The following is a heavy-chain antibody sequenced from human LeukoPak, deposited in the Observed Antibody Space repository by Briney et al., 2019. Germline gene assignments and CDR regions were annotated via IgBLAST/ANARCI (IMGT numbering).Heavy chain of an antibody. CDR2: IYPGDSDT. J-gene: IGHJ3*01. V-gene: IGHV5-51*01. CDR1: GFRFASSW. Sequence: GESLKISCQTSGFRFASSWIGWVRQTPGKGLEWMGIIYPGDSDTRYGPPFQGQVTISVDKSTNTAYLQWSSLKASDTAMYYCARDLAATEDAFDFWGQGTMVTVSS. CDR3: ARDLAATEDAFDF. D-gene: IGHD2-15*01.